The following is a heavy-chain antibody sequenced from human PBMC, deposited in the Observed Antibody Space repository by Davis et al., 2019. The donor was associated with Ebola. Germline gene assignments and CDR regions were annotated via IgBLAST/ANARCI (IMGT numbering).Heavy chain of an antibody. Sequence: PSETLSLTCAVSGGSISSGGYSWSWIRQPPGKGLEWIGYIYHSGSTNYNPSLKSRVTISVDTSKNQFSLKLSSVTAADTAVYYCARGEGERFLEWLSAYYYGMDVWGQGTTVTVSS. CDR1: GGSISSGGYS. V-gene: IGHV4-30-2*01. D-gene: IGHD3-3*01. CDR3: ARGEGERFLEWLSAYYYGMDV. J-gene: IGHJ6*02. CDR2: IYHSGST.